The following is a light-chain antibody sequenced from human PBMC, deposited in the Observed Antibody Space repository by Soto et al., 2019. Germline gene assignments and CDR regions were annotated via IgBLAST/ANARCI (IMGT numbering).Light chain of an antibody. V-gene: IGKV1-39*01. CDR1: QNVEKF. J-gene: IGKJ2*01. Sequence: DIQMTQSPSSLSASVGDRVTIPCRASQNVEKFLNWYQQKPGKAPKLLIYAESTLQSGVPSRLSGSGSGTDFTLTISSLQPEDFATYYCQQSYSSPHTFGPGTRLDI. CDR2: AES. CDR3: QQSYSSPHT.